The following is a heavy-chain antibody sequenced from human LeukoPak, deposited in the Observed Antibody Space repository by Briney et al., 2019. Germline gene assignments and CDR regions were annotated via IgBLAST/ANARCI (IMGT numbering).Heavy chain of an antibody. Sequence: GGSLRLSCAASGFTFSSYWMSWVRQAPGKGLEWVANIKQDGSEKYYVDSVKGRFTISRDNAKNSLYLQMNSLRAEDTAVYYCARGEWIPYYYYYYMDVWGKGTTVTVSS. CDR3: ARGEWIPYYYYYYMDV. J-gene: IGHJ6*03. CDR2: IKQDGSEK. D-gene: IGHD5-18*01. V-gene: IGHV3-7*01. CDR1: GFTFSSYW.